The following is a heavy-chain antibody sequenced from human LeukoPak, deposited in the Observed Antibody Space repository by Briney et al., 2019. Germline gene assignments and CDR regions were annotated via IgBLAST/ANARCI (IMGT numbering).Heavy chain of an antibody. CDR1: GGSINNYY. J-gene: IGHJ3*02. CDR2: IYTRGST. V-gene: IGHV4-4*07. D-gene: IGHD2-15*01. Sequence: SQTLSLTCTVSGGSINNYYCSWIRQPAGKGLECIGRIYTRGSTNYNPSLKSRVTISVDTSKNQFSLKLSSVTAADTAVNYCARGRYCSADICSGGDAFDIWGQGTMVSVSS. CDR3: ARGRYCSADICSGGDAFDI.